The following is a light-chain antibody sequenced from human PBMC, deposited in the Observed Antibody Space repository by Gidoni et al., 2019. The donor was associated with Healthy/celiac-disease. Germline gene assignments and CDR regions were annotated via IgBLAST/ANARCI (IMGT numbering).Light chain of an antibody. CDR1: QSVSSY. J-gene: IGKJ4*01. V-gene: IGKV3-11*01. Sequence: EMVLTQSPATLSLPPGERATLSCRASQSVSSYLAWYRQKPGQAPRLLIYDASNRATGIPARFSCSGSGTDFTLTISSLEPEDFAVYYCQQRSNWPSLTFGGGTKVEIK. CDR3: QQRSNWPSLT. CDR2: DAS.